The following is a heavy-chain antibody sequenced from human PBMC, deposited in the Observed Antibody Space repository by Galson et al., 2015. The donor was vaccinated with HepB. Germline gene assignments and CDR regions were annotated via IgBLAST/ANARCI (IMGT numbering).Heavy chain of an antibody. J-gene: IGHJ6*03. D-gene: IGHD3-3*01. CDR2: ISSSSSYI. CDR3: ARSYGFLEWAGGGYYYYYMDV. CDR1: GGTFSSYS. V-gene: IGHV3-21*01. Sequence: SCKASGGTFSSYSMNWVRQAPGKGLGWVSSISSSSSYIYYADSVKGRFTISRDNAKNSLYLQMNSLRAEDTAVYYCARSYGFLEWAGGGYYYYYMDVWGKGTTVTVSS.